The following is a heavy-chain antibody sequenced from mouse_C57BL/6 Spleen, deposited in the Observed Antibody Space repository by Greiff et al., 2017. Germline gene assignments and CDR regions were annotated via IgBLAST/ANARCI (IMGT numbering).Heavy chain of an antibody. CDR3: ARKELRRDAMDY. J-gene: IGHJ4*01. CDR1: GYTFTSYW. CDR2: IDPSDSYT. V-gene: IGHV1-50*01. D-gene: IGHD2-12*01. Sequence: VQLQQPGAELVKPGASVKLSCKASGYTFTSYWMQWVKQRPGQGLEWIGEIDPSDSYTNYNQKFKGKATLTVDTSSSTAYMQLSSLTSEDSAVYYCARKELRRDAMDYWGQGTSVTVSS.